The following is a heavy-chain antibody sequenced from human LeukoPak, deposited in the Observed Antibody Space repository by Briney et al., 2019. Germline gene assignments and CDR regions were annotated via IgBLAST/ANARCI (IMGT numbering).Heavy chain of an antibody. Sequence: PGGSLRLSCAASGFSLSDYYMSWFRQAPGKGLEWVSAISGSGVSTYYADSVKGRFTISRDNSKNTLYLQMNSLRAEDTAVYYCAKDCSSTSCPTSDYWGQGTLVTVSS. CDR2: ISGSGVST. D-gene: IGHD2-2*01. V-gene: IGHV3-23*01. J-gene: IGHJ4*02. CDR1: GFSLSDYY. CDR3: AKDCSSTSCPTSDY.